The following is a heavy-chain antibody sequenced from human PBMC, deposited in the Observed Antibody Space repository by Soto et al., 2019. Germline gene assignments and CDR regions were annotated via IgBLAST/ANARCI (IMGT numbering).Heavy chain of an antibody. J-gene: IGHJ5*02. V-gene: IGHV4-59*12. Sequence: SETLSLTCTVSGGSISSYYWSWIRQPPGKGLEWIGYIYYSGSTNYNPSLKSRVTISVDTSKNQFSLKLSSVTAADTAVYYCARGGYGDYPRNWFDPWGQGTLVTVSS. CDR1: GGSISSYY. CDR2: IYYSGST. CDR3: ARGGYGDYPRNWFDP. D-gene: IGHD4-17*01.